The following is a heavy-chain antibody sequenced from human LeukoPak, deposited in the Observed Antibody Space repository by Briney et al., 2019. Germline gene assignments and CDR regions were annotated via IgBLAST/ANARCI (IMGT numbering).Heavy chain of an antibody. Sequence: ASVKVSCKASGGTFSSYAISWVRQAPGQGLEWMGGIIPIFGTANYAQKFQGRVTITADKSTSTAYMELSSLRSEDTAVYYCARDGEYSSSASNYYYYMDVWGKGTTVTVSS. J-gene: IGHJ6*03. D-gene: IGHD6-6*01. CDR2: IIPIFGTA. CDR1: GGTFSSYA. CDR3: ARDGEYSSSASNYYYYMDV. V-gene: IGHV1-69*06.